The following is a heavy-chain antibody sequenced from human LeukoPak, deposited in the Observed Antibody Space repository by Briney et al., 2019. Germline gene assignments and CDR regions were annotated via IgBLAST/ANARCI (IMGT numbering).Heavy chain of an antibody. CDR3: TRRVSATRWFEP. V-gene: IGHV3-74*01. CDR2: INSDGSTT. Sequence: GESLRVSCAASGFTLSSYWMHWVRQAPGKGLVWVSRINSDGSTTNYADSVKGRFTISRDNAENTLYLQMNSLRVEDTAVYYCTRRVSATRWFEPWGQGTLVTDSS. J-gene: IGHJ5*02. D-gene: IGHD2-15*01. CDR1: GFTLSSYW.